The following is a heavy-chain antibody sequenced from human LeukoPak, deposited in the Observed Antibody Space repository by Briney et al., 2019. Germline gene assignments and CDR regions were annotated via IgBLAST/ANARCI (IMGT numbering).Heavy chain of an antibody. V-gene: IGHV1-18*01. D-gene: IGHD3-22*01. CDR3: ARDEPYYYDSSAKSGAFDI. J-gene: IGHJ3*02. CDR2: ISAYNGNT. CDR1: GYTFTSYG. Sequence: ASVTVSCKASGYTFTSYGISWVRQAPGQGLEWMGWISAYNGNTNYAQKLQGRVTMTTDTSTSTAYMELRSLRSDDTAVYYCARDEPYYYDSSAKSGAFDIWGQGTMVTVSS.